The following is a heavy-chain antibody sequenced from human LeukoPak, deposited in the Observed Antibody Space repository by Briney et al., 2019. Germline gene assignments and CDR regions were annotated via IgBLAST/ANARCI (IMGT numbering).Heavy chain of an antibody. CDR2: IRYDGSNK. D-gene: IGHD3-10*01. J-gene: IGHJ4*02. Sequence: GGSLRLSCAASGFTFSSYGMHWVRQAPGKGLEWVAFIRYDGSNKYYADSVKGRFTISRDNSKNSLYLQMNSLRAEDTAVYYCVMAYYGSGSTGREYYFDYWGQGTLVTVSS. V-gene: IGHV3-30*02. CDR1: GFTFSSYG. CDR3: VMAYYGSGSTGREYYFDY.